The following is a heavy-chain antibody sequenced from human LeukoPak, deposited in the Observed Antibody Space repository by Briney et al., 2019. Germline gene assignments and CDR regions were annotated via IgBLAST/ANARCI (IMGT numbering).Heavy chain of an antibody. J-gene: IGHJ4*02. D-gene: IGHD4-17*01. V-gene: IGHV6-1*01. CDR2: TYYRSQWYN. Sequence: SQTLSLTCAISGDSVSSNSATCNCVSPPPSRGLEWVGRTYYRSQWYNDYAVSVKSRITINPDTSKNQFSLQLNSVTPEDTAVYYCAREGGGVVTTVITRTYYFDYWGQGTLVTVSS. CDR3: AREGGGVVTTVITRTYYFDY. CDR1: GDSVSSNSAT.